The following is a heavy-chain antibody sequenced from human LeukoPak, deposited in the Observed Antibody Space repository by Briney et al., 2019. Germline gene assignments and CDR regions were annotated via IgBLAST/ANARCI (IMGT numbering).Heavy chain of an antibody. CDR3: ARDHYYDSSGLDAFDI. V-gene: IGHV1-18*01. J-gene: IGHJ3*02. Sequence: ASVKVSCKASGYTFTSYAMNWVRQAPGQGLEWMGWISAYNGNTNYAQKLQGRVTMTTDTSTSTAYMELRSLRSDDTAVYYCARDHYYDSSGLDAFDIWGQGTMVTVSS. CDR2: ISAYNGNT. D-gene: IGHD3-22*01. CDR1: GYTFTSYA.